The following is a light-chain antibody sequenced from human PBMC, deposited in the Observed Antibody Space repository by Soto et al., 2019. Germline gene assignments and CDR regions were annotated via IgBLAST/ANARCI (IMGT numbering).Light chain of an antibody. CDR2: DVS. Sequence: DIQMTQSHDTLSASLRDAVTSTPGASQRIGGWLAGHQQKPGKAPKLLIYDVSALKRGVPPRFSGSGSGTEFTLTISSLQPEDFATYYCQQYDSFSVTFGQGTKV. J-gene: IGKJ1*01. CDR3: QQYDSFSVT. CDR1: QRIGGW. V-gene: IGKV1-5*01.